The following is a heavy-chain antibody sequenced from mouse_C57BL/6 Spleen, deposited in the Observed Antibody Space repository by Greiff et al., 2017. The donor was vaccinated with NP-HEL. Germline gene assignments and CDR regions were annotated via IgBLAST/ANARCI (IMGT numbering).Heavy chain of an antibody. D-gene: IGHD3-3*01. J-gene: IGHJ2*01. V-gene: IGHV1-82*01. CDR3: ASCQFRGYCDY. CDR2: IYPGDGDT. CDR1: GYAFSSSW. Sequence: QVQLKQSGPELVKPGASVKISCKASGYAFSSSWMNWVKQRPGKGLEWIGRIYPGDGDTNYNGKFKGKATLTADKSSSTAYMQLSSLTSEDSAVYFCASCQFRGYCDYWGQGTTLTVSS.